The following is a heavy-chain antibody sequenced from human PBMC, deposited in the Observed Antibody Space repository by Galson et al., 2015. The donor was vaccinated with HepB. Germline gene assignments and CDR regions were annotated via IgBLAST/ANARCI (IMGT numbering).Heavy chain of an antibody. Sequence: SLRLSCAASGFTFSSYGMHWVRQAPGKGLEWVAFIRYDGSNKYYADSVKGRFTISRDNSKNTLYLQMNSLRAEDTAVYYCARDRPYSLDYWGQGTLVTVSS. J-gene: IGHJ4*02. CDR1: GFTFSSYG. D-gene: IGHD4-11*01. CDR2: IRYDGSNK. V-gene: IGHV3-30*02. CDR3: ARDRPYSLDY.